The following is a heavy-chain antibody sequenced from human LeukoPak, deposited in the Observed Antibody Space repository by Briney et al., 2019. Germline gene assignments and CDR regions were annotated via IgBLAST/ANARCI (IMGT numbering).Heavy chain of an antibody. CDR2: INHSGST. D-gene: IGHD3-22*01. CDR1: GGSFSGYY. V-gene: IGHV4-34*01. J-gene: IGHJ3*02. Sequence: SETLSLTCAVYGGSFSGYYWSWIRQPPGKGLEWMGEINHSGSTNYNPSLKSRVTITVDTSKNPFSLKLSSVTAADTAVYSCARAPTGYYDSRPGAFDIWGQGTMVTVSS. CDR3: ARAPTGYYDSRPGAFDI.